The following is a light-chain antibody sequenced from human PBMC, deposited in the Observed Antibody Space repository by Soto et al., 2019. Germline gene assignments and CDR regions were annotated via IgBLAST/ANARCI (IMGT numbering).Light chain of an antibody. V-gene: IGLV1-40*01. Sequence: VLTQPPSVSGAPGQRVTISCTGSSSNIGAGYDVHWYQQLPGTAPKLLIYANNNRPSGVPDRLSGSRSGTSASLAITGLQAEDEADYYCQSYDSSLNGWVFGGGTKVTVL. CDR3: QSYDSSLNGWV. CDR2: ANN. CDR1: SSNIGAGYD. J-gene: IGLJ2*01.